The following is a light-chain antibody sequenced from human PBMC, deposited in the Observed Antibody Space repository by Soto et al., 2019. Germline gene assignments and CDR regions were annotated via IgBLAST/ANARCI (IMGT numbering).Light chain of an antibody. J-gene: IGKJ1*01. CDR1: QTISDY. CDR2: KAS. V-gene: IGKV1-5*03. Sequence: IQMTQSPSSLSASVGDRVTITCRTSQTISDYLNWYQQKPGKAPKLLIYKASSLESGVPSRFSGSGSGTEFTLTISSLQPDDFATYYCQQYNSYSWTFGQGAKVDIK. CDR3: QQYNSYSWT.